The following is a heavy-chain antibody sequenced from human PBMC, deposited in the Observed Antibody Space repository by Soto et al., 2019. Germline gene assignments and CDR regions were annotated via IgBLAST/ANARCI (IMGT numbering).Heavy chain of an antibody. CDR2: IWYDGSNK. Sequence: QVQLVESGGGVVQPGRSLRLSCAASGFTFSSYGMHWVRQAPGKGLEWVAVIWYDGSNKYYADSVKGRFTISSDNSKNTLYLQMNSLRAEDTAVYYCARVAVAGSDYGMDVWGQGTTVTVSS. V-gene: IGHV3-33*01. D-gene: IGHD6-19*01. CDR1: GFTFSSYG. J-gene: IGHJ6*02. CDR3: ARVAVAGSDYGMDV.